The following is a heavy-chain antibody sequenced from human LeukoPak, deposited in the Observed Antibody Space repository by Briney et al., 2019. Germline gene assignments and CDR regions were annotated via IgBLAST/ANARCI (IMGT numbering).Heavy chain of an antibody. Sequence: SETLSLTCSVSGASMNGHYWTWIRLSPGKGLEWIGYISDSGSTSYNPSLRSRVIMPLEASKTEFSLRLNSVTVADTAVYYCARVFRGAVTSNWFDPWGQGTLVTVSS. D-gene: IGHD3-3*01. CDR3: ARVFRGAVTSNWFDP. V-gene: IGHV4-59*11. CDR2: ISDSGST. J-gene: IGHJ5*02. CDR1: GASMNGHY.